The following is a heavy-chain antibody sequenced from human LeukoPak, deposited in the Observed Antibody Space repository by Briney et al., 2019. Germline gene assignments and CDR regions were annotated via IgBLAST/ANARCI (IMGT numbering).Heavy chain of an antibody. CDR3: ARGGLLWFGETGDFDY. CDR1: GFTVSSNY. CDR2: IYSGGST. D-gene: IGHD3-10*01. J-gene: IGHJ4*02. V-gene: IGHV3-66*01. Sequence: PGGSLRLSCAASGFTVSSNYMSWVRQAPGKGLEWVSVIYSGGSTYYADSVKGRFTISRDNSKNTLYLQMNSLRAEDTAVYYCARGGLLWFGETGDFDYWGQGTLVTVSS.